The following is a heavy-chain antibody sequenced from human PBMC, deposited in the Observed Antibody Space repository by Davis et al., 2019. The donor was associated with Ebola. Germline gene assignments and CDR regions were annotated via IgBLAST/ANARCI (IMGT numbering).Heavy chain of an antibody. D-gene: IGHD3-16*01. CDR2: LSYDGSYD. Sequence: GESLKISCAASGFTFSHLGMHWVRQAPGKGLEWVATLSYDGSYDFYADSVKGRFTISRDNSKNTLYLQMNSLRPEDTALYYCAKPYLYGVDYWGQGTLVTVSS. V-gene: IGHV3-30*18. CDR3: AKPYLYGVDY. J-gene: IGHJ4*02. CDR1: GFTFSHLG.